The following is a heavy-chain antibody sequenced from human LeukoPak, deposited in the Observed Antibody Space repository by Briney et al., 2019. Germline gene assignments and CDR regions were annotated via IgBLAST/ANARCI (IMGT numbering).Heavy chain of an antibody. J-gene: IGHJ3*02. Sequence: GGSLRLSCEASGFPFSSHDMHWVRQAPGKGLEWMTFIRYDGSNRYYVDSVKGRFTISRDNSKNTLFLQMNSLRAEDTALYYCAKGELQGGFDIWGQGTMVTISS. CDR2: IRYDGSNR. CDR3: AKGELQGGFDI. CDR1: GFPFSSHD. V-gene: IGHV3-30*02. D-gene: IGHD1-26*01.